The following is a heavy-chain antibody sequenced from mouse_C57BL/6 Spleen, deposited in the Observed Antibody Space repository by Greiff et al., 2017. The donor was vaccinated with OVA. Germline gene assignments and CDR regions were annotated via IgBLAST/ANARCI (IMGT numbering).Heavy chain of an antibody. CDR1: GYTFTDYY. Sequence: VQLQESGAELVKPGASVKISCKASGYTFTDYYINWVKPRPGQGLEWIGKIGPGSGSTYYNEKFKGKATLTADKSSSTAYMQLSSLTSEDSAVYFCARTHHYGSSYFYAMDYWGQGTSVTVSS. V-gene: IGHV1-77*01. CDR2: IGPGSGST. J-gene: IGHJ4*01. CDR3: ARTHHYGSSYFYAMDY. D-gene: IGHD1-1*01.